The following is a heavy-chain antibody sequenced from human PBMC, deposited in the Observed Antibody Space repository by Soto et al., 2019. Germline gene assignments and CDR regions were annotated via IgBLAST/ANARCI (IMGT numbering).Heavy chain of an antibody. CDR3: AREKGVRGSGYNWFDP. D-gene: IGHD3-10*01. J-gene: IGHJ5*02. CDR1: GFTFSSYG. V-gene: IGHV3-33*01. CDR2: IWYDGSNK. Sequence: ESGGGVVQPGRSLRLSCAASGFTFSSYGMHWVRQAPGKGLEWVAVIWYDGSNKYYADSVKGRFTISRDNSKNTLYLQMNSLRAEDTAVYYCAREKGVRGSGYNWFDPWGQGTLVTVSS.